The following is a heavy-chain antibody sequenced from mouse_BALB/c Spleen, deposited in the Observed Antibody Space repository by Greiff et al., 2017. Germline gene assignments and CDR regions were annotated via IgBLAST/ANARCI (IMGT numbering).Heavy chain of an antibody. Sequence: VQLKQSGPGLVKPSQSLSLTCTVTGYSITSDYAWNWIRQFPGNKLEWMGYISYSGSTSYNPSLKSRISITRDTSKNQFFLQLNSVTTEDTATYYCASYDYDENYWGQGTTLTVSS. D-gene: IGHD2-4*01. CDR1: GYSITSDYA. J-gene: IGHJ2*01. CDR2: ISYSGST. CDR3: ASYDYDENY. V-gene: IGHV3-2*02.